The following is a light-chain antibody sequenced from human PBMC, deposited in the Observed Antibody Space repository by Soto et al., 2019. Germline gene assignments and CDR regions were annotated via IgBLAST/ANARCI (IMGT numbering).Light chain of an antibody. CDR3: SSYTSSSTLL. Sequence: QSALTQPASVSGSPGQSITISCIGTSSDVGGYNYVSWYQQYQGKAPKLMIYDVSNRPSGVSNRFSGYKSGNTASLTISGLQAEDEADYYCSSYTSSSTLLFGTGTKVTVL. V-gene: IGLV2-14*01. J-gene: IGLJ1*01. CDR2: DVS. CDR1: SSDVGGYNY.